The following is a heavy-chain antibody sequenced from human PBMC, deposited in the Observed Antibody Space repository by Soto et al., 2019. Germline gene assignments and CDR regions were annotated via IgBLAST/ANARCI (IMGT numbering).Heavy chain of an antibody. V-gene: IGHV4-59*08. Sequence: QVQLQESGPGLVKPSETLSLTCTVSGGSISSYYWSWIRQPPGKGLEWIGYIYYSGSTNYNPSLMSRVTISVDTSKNELSLKLRSVTAADTAVYYCARRYGYYFDYWGQGTLVTVSS. CDR1: GGSISSYY. CDR2: IYYSGST. CDR3: ARRYGYYFDY. D-gene: IGHD4-17*01. J-gene: IGHJ4*02.